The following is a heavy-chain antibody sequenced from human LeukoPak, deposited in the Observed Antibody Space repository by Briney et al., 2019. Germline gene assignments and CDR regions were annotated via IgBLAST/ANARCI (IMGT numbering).Heavy chain of an antibody. D-gene: IGHD3-22*01. CDR3: ARVPSYDSSGYPKGYIDY. CDR1: GVSISSSY. CDR2: IFDSGST. Sequence: SETLSLTCTVSGVSISSSYWSWIRQPPGEGLEWIGYIFDSGSTHYNPSLRSRVTISVDTSKNQFSLKLNSVTTADTAVYYCARVPSYDSSGYPKGYIDYWGQGTLVTVSS. J-gene: IGHJ4*02. V-gene: IGHV4-59*01.